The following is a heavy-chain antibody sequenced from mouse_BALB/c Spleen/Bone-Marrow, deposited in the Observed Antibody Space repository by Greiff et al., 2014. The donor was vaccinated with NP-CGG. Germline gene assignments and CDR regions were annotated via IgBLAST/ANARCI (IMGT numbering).Heavy chain of an antibody. V-gene: IGHV1-12*01. Sequence: LQQSGAELVKPGASMKMSCKASGYTFTSYNLHWIKQTPGQGLEWIGAIYPGNGDTSYNQRFKGKATLTTDKSSNTAYMRLSSLTSEDSAAYYCAREGRSHFDHWGQGSPLTVSS. J-gene: IGHJ2*01. CDR2: IYPGNGDT. CDR1: GYTFTSYN. CDR3: AREGRSHFDH.